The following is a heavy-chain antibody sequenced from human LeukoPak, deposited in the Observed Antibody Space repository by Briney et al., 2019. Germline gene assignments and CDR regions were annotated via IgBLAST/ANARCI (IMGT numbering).Heavy chain of an antibody. CDR2: ICSGGST. CDR3: ATSIANTAMAIDY. Sequence: GGSLRLSCAASGFTVSSNYMSWVRQAPGKGLEWVSVICSGGSTYYADSVKGRFTISRDNSKNTLYLQMNSLRAEDTAVYYCATSIANTAMAIDYWGQGTLVTVSS. CDR1: GFTVSSNY. V-gene: IGHV3-53*01. D-gene: IGHD5-18*01. J-gene: IGHJ4*02.